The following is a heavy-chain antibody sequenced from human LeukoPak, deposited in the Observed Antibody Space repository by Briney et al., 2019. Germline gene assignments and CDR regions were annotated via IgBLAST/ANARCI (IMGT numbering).Heavy chain of an antibody. D-gene: IGHD5-18*01. Sequence: SVKVSCKASGGTFSSYAISWVRQAPGQGLEWMGGIIPIFGTANYAQKFQGRVTITADKSTSTAYMELSSLRSEGTAVYYCARSFGYGVDAFDIWGQGTMVTVSS. J-gene: IGHJ3*02. CDR2: IIPIFGTA. CDR1: GGTFSSYA. V-gene: IGHV1-69*06. CDR3: ARSFGYGVDAFDI.